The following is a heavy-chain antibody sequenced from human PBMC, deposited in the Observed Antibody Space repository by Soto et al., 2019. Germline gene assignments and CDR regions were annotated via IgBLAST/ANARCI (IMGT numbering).Heavy chain of an antibody. CDR2: IYPGGGT. J-gene: IGHJ4*02. CDR3: ARKGYYPSGRINLFDS. V-gene: IGHV4-38-2*02. Sequence: SETLSLTCTVAGHSINSDYYWGWIRQPPGKGLEWIGSIYPGGGTYYNPSLKSRVTITIDTSKNQFSLRLTSVTAADTAMYYCARKGYYPSGRINLFDSWGQGTLVTVSS. CDR1: GHSINSDYY. D-gene: IGHD3-10*01.